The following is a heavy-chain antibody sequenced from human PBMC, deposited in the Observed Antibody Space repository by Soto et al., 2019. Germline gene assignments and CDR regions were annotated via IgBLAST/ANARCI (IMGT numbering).Heavy chain of an antibody. CDR2: ISISSSTI. V-gene: IGHV3-48*01. J-gene: IGHJ5*02. CDR3: AREVGATGGWFDP. Sequence: GGSLRLSCAASGFTFSSYSMNWVRQAPGKGLEWVSYISISSSTIYYADSVKGRFTISRDNAKNSLYLQMNGLRAEDTAVYYCAREVGATGGWFDPWGQGTLVTVSS. CDR1: GFTFSSYS. D-gene: IGHD1-26*01.